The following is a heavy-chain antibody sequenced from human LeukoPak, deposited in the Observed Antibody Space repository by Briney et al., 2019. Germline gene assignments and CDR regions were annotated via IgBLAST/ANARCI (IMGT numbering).Heavy chain of an antibody. CDR1: GFTFSSYW. CDR3: ARARRYLGYCSGVSCYGYFDY. CDR2: IKQDGSEK. V-gene: IGHV3-7*01. Sequence: LAGGSLRLSCAASGFTFSSYWMSWVRQAPGKGLEWVANIKQDGSEKYYVDSVKGRFTISRDNAKNSLYLQMNSLRAEDTAVYYCARARRYLGYCSGVSCYGYFDYWGQGTLVTVSS. D-gene: IGHD2-15*01. J-gene: IGHJ4*02.